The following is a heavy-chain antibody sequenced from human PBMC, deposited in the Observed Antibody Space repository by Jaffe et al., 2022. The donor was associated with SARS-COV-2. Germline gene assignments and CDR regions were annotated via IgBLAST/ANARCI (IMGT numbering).Heavy chain of an antibody. Sequence: QVQLQESGPGLVKPSETLSLTCTVSGGSISSYYWSWIRQPPGKGLEWIGYIYYSGSTNYNPSLKSRVTISVDTSKNQFSLKLSSVTAADTAVYYCARKLVGFDYWGQGTLVTVSS. CDR1: GGSISSYY. CDR3: ARKLVGFDY. V-gene: IGHV4-59*01. CDR2: IYYSGST. D-gene: IGHD6-6*01. J-gene: IGHJ4*02.